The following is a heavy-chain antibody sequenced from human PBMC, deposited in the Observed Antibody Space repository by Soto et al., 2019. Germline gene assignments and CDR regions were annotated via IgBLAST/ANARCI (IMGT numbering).Heavy chain of an antibody. Sequence: GASVKVSCKTSGYSFAGYYVQWVRQAPGQGLEWMGWIDPNSGDTKYAQKFQGRVTMTRDTLISTAYMELTRLTSDDTAVYYCARDFVGVVMDYGMDVWGQGTTVTVS. CDR1: GYSFAGYY. D-gene: IGHD2-15*01. J-gene: IGHJ6*02. CDR2: IDPNSGDT. CDR3: ARDFVGVVMDYGMDV. V-gene: IGHV1-2*02.